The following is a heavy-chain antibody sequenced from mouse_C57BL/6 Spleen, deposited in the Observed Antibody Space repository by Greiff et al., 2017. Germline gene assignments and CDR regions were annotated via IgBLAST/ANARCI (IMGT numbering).Heavy chain of an antibody. J-gene: IGHJ3*01. CDR1: GYAFSSSW. CDR2: IYPGDGDT. Sequence: QVQLKQSGPELVKPGASVKISCKASGYAFSSSWMNWVKQRPGKGLEWIGRIYPGDGDTNYNGKFKGKATLTADKSSSTAYMQLSSLTSEDSAVYFCARDYYDYDQGEAYGGQGTLVTVSA. D-gene: IGHD2-4*01. CDR3: ARDYYDYDQGEAY. V-gene: IGHV1-82*01.